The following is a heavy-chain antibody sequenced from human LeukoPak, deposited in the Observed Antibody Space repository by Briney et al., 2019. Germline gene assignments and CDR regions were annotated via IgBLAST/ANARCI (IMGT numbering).Heavy chain of an antibody. CDR3: AKELRYLQSDY. CDR1: GFTFSGYW. CDR2: INKDGSAK. J-gene: IGHJ4*02. Sequence: PGETLRLSCAASGFTFSGYWMTWVRQAPGKESKWLAIINKDGSAKNYADSVKGRFTISRDNAKTSLYLQMDSLRAEDSAVYYCAKELRYLQSDYWGEGTLVT. V-gene: IGHV3-7*05. D-gene: IGHD5-24*01.